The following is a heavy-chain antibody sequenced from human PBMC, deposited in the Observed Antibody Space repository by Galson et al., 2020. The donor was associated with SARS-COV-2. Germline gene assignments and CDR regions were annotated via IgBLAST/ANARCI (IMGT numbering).Heavy chain of an antibody. Sequence: ASVQVSCKASGYTFTDYYIHWVRQAPGQGLEWMGWINTKSGGTNYAQKFEGRVTMTRDTSITTAYMELSRLRADDTAVYYCARLRYYDVLTGYIVDVWGQGTMVTVSS. J-gene: IGHJ6*02. CDR1: GYTFTDYY. CDR2: INTKSGGT. CDR3: ARLRYYDVLTGYIVDV. D-gene: IGHD3-9*01. V-gene: IGHV1-2*02.